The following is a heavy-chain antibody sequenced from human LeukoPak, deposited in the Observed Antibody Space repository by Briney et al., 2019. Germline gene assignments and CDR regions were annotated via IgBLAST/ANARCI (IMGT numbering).Heavy chain of an antibody. CDR2: ISSSSSYI. CDR3: ARAHDAYYDFWSGSVQAYGMDV. CDR1: GFTFSSYS. D-gene: IGHD3-3*01. V-gene: IGHV3-21*01. Sequence: GGSLRLSCAASGFTFSSYSMTWVRQAPGKGLEWVSSISSSSSYIYYADSVKGRFTIPRDNAKNSLYLQMNSLRAEDTAVYYCARAHDAYYDFWSGSVQAYGMDVWGQGTTVTVSS. J-gene: IGHJ6*02.